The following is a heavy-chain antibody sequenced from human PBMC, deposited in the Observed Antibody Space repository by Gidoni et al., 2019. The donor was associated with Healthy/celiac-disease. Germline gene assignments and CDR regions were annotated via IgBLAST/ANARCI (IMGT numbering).Heavy chain of an antibody. CDR1: GYNFTSYA. D-gene: IGHD2-15*01. J-gene: IGHJ5*02. CDR3: ARDGGYCSGGSCYPGWFDP. V-gene: IGHV1-3*01. Sequence: QVQLVQSGAEVKKPGASVKASCKASGYNFTSYAMPWVRQAPGQRLEWMGWINAGNGNTKYSQKFQGRVTITRDTSASTAYMELSSLRSEDTAVYYCARDGGYCSGGSCYPGWFDPWGQGTLVTVSS. CDR2: INAGNGNT.